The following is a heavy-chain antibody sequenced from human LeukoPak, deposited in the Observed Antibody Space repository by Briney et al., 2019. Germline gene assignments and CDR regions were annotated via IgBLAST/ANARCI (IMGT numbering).Heavy chain of an antibody. J-gene: IGHJ4*02. V-gene: IGHV4-39*07. D-gene: IGHD3-3*01. CDR2: IYYSGST. CDR3: ARGTPTPYDFWSGYYPYYFDY. CDR1: GGSISSSSHY. Sequence: PSETLSLTCTVSGGSISSSSHYWGWIRQPPGKGLEWIGNIYYSGSTYYNPSLKSRVTMSVDTSKNQFSLKLSSVTAADTAVYYCARGTPTPYDFWSGYYPYYFDYWGQGTLVTVSS.